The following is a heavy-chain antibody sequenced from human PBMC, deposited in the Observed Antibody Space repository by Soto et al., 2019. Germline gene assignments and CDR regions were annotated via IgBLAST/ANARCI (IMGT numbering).Heavy chain of an antibody. D-gene: IGHD6-13*01. CDR2: SNPNSGGK. J-gene: IGHJ4*02. CDR1: RYTITGYY. Sequence: SVKACCKASRYTITGYYRRWLPQTPGQDARRIGCSNPNSGGKNYAKKFQGWDSRTRDTSISTAYMELSSLRSDDTAVYYCARSLTGTSPYSSSCNPHRLPENYWGQGTPVAVS. CDR3: ARSLTGTSPYSSSCNPHRLPENY. V-gene: IGHV1-2*04.